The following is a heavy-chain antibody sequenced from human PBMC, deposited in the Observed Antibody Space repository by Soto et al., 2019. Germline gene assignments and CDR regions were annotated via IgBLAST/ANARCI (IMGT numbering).Heavy chain of an antibody. J-gene: IGHJ4*02. D-gene: IGHD5-12*01. CDR2: ISSSGTTV. CDR1: GFTFSDYC. Sequence: PGGSLRLSCAASGFTFSDYCMSWIRQAPGKGLEWLSYISSSGTTVFYADSLKGRFTVSRDNAKNSLYLQMNSLTAADTAVYFCARDRFGGYKFDLWGQGTLVTVSS. V-gene: IGHV3-11*01. CDR3: ARDRFGGYKFDL.